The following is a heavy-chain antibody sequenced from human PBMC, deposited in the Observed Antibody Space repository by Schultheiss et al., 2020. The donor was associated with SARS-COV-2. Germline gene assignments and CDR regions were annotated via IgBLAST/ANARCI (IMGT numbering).Heavy chain of an antibody. CDR1: GYTFTGYY. CDR3: ARDPGSEGSYYYYYGMDV. J-gene: IGHJ6*02. D-gene: IGHD3-10*01. CDR2: INPNSGGT. Sequence: ASVKVSCKASGYTFTGYYMHWVRQAPGQGLEWMGWINPNSGGTNYAQKLQGRVTMTTDTSTSTAYMELRSLRSDDTAVYYCARDPGSEGSYYYYYGMDVWGQGTTVTVSS. V-gene: IGHV1-2*02.